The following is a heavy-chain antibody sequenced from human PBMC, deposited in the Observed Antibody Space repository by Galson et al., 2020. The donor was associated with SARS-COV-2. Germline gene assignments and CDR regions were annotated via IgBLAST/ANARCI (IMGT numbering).Heavy chain of an antibody. CDR3: ARVGVAVASYYYGMDV. CDR1: GYTFTGYY. Sequence: ASVKVSCKASGYTFTGYYMHWVQQAPGQGLEWMGWINPNSGGTNYAQKFQGRVTMTRDTSISTAYMELSRLRSDDTAVYYCARVGVAVASYYYGMDVWGQGTTVTVSS. D-gene: IGHD6-19*01. V-gene: IGHV1-2*02. J-gene: IGHJ6*02. CDR2: INPNSGGT.